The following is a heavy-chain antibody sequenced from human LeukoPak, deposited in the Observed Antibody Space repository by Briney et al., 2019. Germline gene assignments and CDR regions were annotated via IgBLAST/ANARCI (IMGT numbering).Heavy chain of an antibody. J-gene: IGHJ4*02. CDR1: GYTLTSYY. CDR3: ARLAPPAKLRFLEWSARDFDY. Sequence: ASVKASRKSSGYTLTSYYMHWVRQAAGQGLEWMGIINPSGGSTSYAQKFQGRVTMTRDTSTSTVYMELSSLRSEDTAVYYCARLAPPAKLRFLEWSARDFDYWGQGTLVTVSS. V-gene: IGHV1-46*03. D-gene: IGHD3-3*01. CDR2: INPSGGST.